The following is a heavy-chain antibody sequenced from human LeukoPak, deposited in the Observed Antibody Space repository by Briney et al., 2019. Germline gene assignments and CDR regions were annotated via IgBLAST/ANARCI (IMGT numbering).Heavy chain of an antibody. Sequence: PGGSLRLSCAATGFTFSSYETNWVRQAPGKGLEWVSYISSSGSTIYYADSVKGRFTISRDNAKNSLYLQMNSLRAEDTAVYYCARGRLPDSLYSFDYWGQGTLVTVSS. J-gene: IGHJ4*02. CDR2: ISSSGSTI. V-gene: IGHV3-48*03. CDR3: ARGRLPDSLYSFDY. CDR1: GFTFSSYE. D-gene: IGHD2-21*01.